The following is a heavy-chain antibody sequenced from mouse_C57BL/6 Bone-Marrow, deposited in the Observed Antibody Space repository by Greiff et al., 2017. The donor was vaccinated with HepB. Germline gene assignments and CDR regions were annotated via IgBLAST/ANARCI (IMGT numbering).Heavy chain of an antibody. CDR1: GFTFSSYA. V-gene: IGHV5-4*01. CDR2: ISDGGSYT. Sequence: EVKVVESGGGLVQPGGSLKLSCAASGFTFSSYAMSWVRQTPEKRLEWVATISDGGSYTYYPDNVKGRFTISRDNAKNNLYLQMSHLKSEDTAMYYCARDGGGYYYGHWYFDVWGTGTTVTVSS. D-gene: IGHD1-1*01. CDR3: ARDGGGYYYGHWYFDV. J-gene: IGHJ1*03.